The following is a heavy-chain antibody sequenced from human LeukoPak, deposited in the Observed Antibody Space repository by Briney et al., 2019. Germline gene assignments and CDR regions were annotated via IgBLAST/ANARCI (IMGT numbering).Heavy chain of an antibody. CDR1: GYTFTGYY. D-gene: IGHD3-9*01. V-gene: IGHV1-2*04. CDR3: ARDSPLGRYFDWLPRTGMDV. CDR2: INPNSGGT. Sequence: ASVKVSCKASGYTFTGYYMHWVRQAPGQGLEWMGWINPNSGGTNYAQKFQGWVTMTRDTSISTAYMELSRLRSDDTAVYYCARDSPLGRYFDWLPRTGMDVWGQGTTVTVSS. J-gene: IGHJ6*02.